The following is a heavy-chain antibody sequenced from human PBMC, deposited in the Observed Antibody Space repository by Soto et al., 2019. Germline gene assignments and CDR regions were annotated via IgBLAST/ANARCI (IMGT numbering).Heavy chain of an antibody. D-gene: IGHD6-6*01. Sequence: GGSLRLSCAASGFTFSKFWMSWARQAPGKGLEWVANIKGDGSVTQYVASVEGRFTISRDNAKYSLYLQMNSLRVEDTALYYCVIPTRSVRGMGVWGQGTTVTVS. J-gene: IGHJ6*02. V-gene: IGHV3-7*03. CDR3: VIPTRSVRGMGV. CDR1: GFTFSKFW. CDR2: IKGDGSVT.